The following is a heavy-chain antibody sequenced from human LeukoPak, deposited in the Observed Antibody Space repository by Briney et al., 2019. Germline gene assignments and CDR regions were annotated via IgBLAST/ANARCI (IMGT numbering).Heavy chain of an antibody. D-gene: IGHD3-22*01. J-gene: IGHJ4*02. V-gene: IGHV3-48*04. CDR1: GFTFSSYS. CDR3: ARAGTYYYDSNLDF. CDR2: ISSSSSTI. Sequence: GGSLRLSCAASGFTFSSYSMNWVRQAPGKGLEWVSYISSSSSTIYYADSVKGRFTISRDNAKNSLYLQMNSLGAEDTALYYCARAGTYYYDSNLDFWGQGTLVTVSS.